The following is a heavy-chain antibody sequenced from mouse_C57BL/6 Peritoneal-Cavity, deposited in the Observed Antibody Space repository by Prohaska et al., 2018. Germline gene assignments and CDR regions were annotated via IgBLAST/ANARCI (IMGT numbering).Heavy chain of an antibody. CDR2: ISYDGSN. D-gene: IGHD2-3*01. CDR3: ARGTIYDGYYHFAY. CDR1: GYSLTHVYY. Sequence: PSQSLSLTCSLTGYSLTHVYYCNWFRQFTGNKLEWMGCISYDGSNNYNPSLKNRSSITRDTSKNQFFLKLNSVTTEDTATYYCARGTIYDGYYHFAYWGQGTLVTVSA. J-gene: IGHJ3*01. V-gene: IGHV3-6*01.